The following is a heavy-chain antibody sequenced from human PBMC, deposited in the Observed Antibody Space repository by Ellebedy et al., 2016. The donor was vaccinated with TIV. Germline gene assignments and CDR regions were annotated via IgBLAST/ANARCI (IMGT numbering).Heavy chain of an antibody. V-gene: IGHV1-46*01. CDR3: ARGSGSEWELRWFDP. J-gene: IGHJ5*02. Sequence: ASVKVSCKASGYTFTSYYMHWVRQAPGQGLEWMGIINPSGGSTSYAQKFQGRVTMTRDTSTSTVYMELRSLRSEDTAVYYCARGSGSEWELRWFDPWGQGTLVTVSS. D-gene: IGHD1-26*01. CDR2: INPSGGST. CDR1: GYTFTSYY.